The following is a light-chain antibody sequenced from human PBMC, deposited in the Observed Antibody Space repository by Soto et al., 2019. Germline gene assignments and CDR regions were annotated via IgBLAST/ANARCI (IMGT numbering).Light chain of an antibody. CDR2: DVS. V-gene: IGLV2-14*01. J-gene: IGLJ1*01. CDR1: SSDVGGYNY. Sequence: QSALTQPASASGSPGQSITISCTGNSSDVGGYNYVSWYQQHPGKAPKLMIYDVSNRPSGVSNRFSGSKSGNTASLTISGLQAEDEADYYWSSYTSSSLPYVFGTGTKVTVL. CDR3: SSYTSSSLPYV.